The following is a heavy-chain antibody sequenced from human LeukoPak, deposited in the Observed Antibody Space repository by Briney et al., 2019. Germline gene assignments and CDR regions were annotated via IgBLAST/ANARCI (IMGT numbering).Heavy chain of an antibody. D-gene: IGHD5-24*01. J-gene: IGHJ4*02. CDR1: GGSISSSSYY. CDR3: ASRRRMAADTPY. CDR2: IYYSGST. V-gene: IGHV4-39*07. Sequence: SETLSLTCTVSGGSISSSSYYWGWIRQPPGKGLEWIGSIYYSGSTYYNPSLKSRVTISVDTSKNQFSLKLSSVTAADTAVYYCASRRRMAADTPYWGQGTLVTVSS.